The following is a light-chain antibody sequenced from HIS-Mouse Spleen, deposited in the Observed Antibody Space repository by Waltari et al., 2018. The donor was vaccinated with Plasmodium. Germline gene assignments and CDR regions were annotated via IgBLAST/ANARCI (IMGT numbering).Light chain of an antibody. CDR1: SSDVGGYNY. V-gene: IGLV2-11*01. CDR3: CSYAGSYTWV. J-gene: IGLJ2*01. Sequence: QSALTQPRSVSGSPGQSVTISCTGTSSDVGGYNYVSWYQQHPGTAPKLMVYDVSKRPSGVPVRFSGSKSGNTASLTISGLQAEDEADYYCCSYAGSYTWVFGGGTKLTVL. CDR2: DVS.